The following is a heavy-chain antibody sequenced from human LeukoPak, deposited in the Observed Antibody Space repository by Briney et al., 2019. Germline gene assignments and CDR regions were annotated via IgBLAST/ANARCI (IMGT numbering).Heavy chain of an antibody. J-gene: IGHJ3*02. CDR1: GFTFSSYA. D-gene: IGHD6-13*01. CDR2: ISGSGGST. CDR3: AKDRGSSHAFDI. Sequence: PGGSLRLSCSASGFTFSSYAMSWVRQAPGKGLEWVSAISGSGGSTYYADSVKGRFTISRDNSKNTLYLQMNSLRAEDTAVYYCAKDRGSSHAFDIWGQGTMVTVSS. V-gene: IGHV3-23*01.